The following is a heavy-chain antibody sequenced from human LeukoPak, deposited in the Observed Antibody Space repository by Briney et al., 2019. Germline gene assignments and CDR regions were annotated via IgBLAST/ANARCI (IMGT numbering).Heavy chain of an antibody. CDR3: TTGGSAITVTRSYDF. D-gene: IGHD4-17*01. CDR1: GFIFSDAW. CDR2: IKSKADGETT. V-gene: IGHV3-15*07. J-gene: IGHJ4*02. Sequence: GGSLRLSCAASGFIFSDAWMNWVRQAPGKGLEWVGRIKSKADGETTDYAAPVQGRFIVSRDDSTATLYLQMNSLQTEDTAVYYCTTGGSAITVTRSYDFWGQGTLVTVSS.